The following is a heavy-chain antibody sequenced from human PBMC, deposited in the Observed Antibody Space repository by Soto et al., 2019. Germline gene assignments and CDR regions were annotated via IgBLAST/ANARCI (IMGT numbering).Heavy chain of an antibody. V-gene: IGHV3-74*01. D-gene: IGHD2-8*01. CDR1: GVPFYSYW. Sequence: GGSMSLSCAASGVPFYSYWMHWVRQAPGKGLVWVSRINSDGGSTSYADSVKGRFTISRDHAKNTLYLQMNRLRAEDWAVYYCVREGMVYDYYYGMDVWGQGTTVTVSS. CDR3: VREGMVYDYYYGMDV. J-gene: IGHJ6*02. CDR2: INSDGGST.